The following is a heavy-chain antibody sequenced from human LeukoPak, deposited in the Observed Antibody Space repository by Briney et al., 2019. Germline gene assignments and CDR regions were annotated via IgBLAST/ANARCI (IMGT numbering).Heavy chain of an antibody. CDR2: IYYSGSA. D-gene: IGHD2-15*01. Sequence: KPSETLSLTCTVSGGSISGFYWGWIRQPPGKGLEWIGFIYYSGSANYNPSLKSRVTMSVDRSKNQFSLKLSSVTAADTAVYYCARGSNCSGGSCNPFDGGLDYWGQGTLVTVSS. V-gene: IGHV4-59*12. CDR1: GGSISGFY. J-gene: IGHJ4*02. CDR3: ARGSNCSGGSCNPFDGGLDY.